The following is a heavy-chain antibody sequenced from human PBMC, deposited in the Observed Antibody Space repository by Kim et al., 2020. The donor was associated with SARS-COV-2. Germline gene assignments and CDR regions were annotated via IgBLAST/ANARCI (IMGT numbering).Heavy chain of an antibody. Sequence: GGSLRLSCAASGFTFSSYGMHWVRQAPGKGLEWVAVISYDGSNKYYADSVKGRFTISRDNSKNTLYLQMNSLRAEDTAVYYCAKLGPNRENVFQHWGQGTLVTVSS. D-gene: IGHD3-16*02. V-gene: IGHV3-30*18. CDR2: ISYDGSNK. CDR1: GFTFSSYG. CDR3: AKLGPNRENVFQH. J-gene: IGHJ1*01.